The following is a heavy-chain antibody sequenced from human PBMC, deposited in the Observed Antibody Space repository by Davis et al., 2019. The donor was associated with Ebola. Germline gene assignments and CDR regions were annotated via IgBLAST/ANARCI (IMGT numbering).Heavy chain of an antibody. J-gene: IGHJ6*02. CDR3: ARDRVRRQLEGYYYYGMDV. CDR2: IYHTGST. CDR1: GGSISSYY. Sequence: PSETLSLTCTVSGGSISSYYWSWIRQPPGKGLEWIGYIYHTGSTNYNPSLKSRVTISVDTSKNQFSLKLSSVTAADTAVYYCARDRVRRQLEGYYYYGMDVWGQGTTVTVSS. D-gene: IGHD6-6*01. V-gene: IGHV4-59*01.